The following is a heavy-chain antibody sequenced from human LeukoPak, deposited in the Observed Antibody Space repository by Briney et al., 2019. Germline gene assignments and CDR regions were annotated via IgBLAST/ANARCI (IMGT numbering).Heavy chain of an antibody. V-gene: IGHV3-21*04. CDR2: ISSSSSYI. Sequence: GGTLRLSCAASGFTFSSYSMNWVRQAPGKGLEWVSSISSSSSYIYYADSVKGRFTISRDDSKNTLHLQMNSLRAEDTAVYYCAKFTRTLVRGALVNWGQGTLVTVSS. CDR1: GFTFSSYS. J-gene: IGHJ4*02. D-gene: IGHD3-10*01. CDR3: AKFTRTLVRGALVN.